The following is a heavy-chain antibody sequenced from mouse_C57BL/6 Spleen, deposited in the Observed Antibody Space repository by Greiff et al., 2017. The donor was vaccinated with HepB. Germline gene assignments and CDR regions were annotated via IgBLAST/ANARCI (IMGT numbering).Heavy chain of an antibody. Sequence: EVQLQESGPGLVKPSQSLSLTCTVTGYSITSGYGRNWIRQFPGNKLEWMGYISYSGSTNYNPSLKSRNSITRDTSKNQFFLQLNSVTTEDTATYYCARTARIQYWGQGTTLTVSS. J-gene: IGHJ2*01. V-gene: IGHV3-2*02. CDR1: GYSITSGYG. CDR3: ARTARIQY. D-gene: IGHD1-2*01. CDR2: ISYSGST.